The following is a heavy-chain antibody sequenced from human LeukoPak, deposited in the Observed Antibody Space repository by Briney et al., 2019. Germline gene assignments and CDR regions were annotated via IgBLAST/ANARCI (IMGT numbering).Heavy chain of an antibody. CDR1: GYTLTELS. V-gene: IGHV1-24*01. J-gene: IGHJ4*02. CDR2: FDPEDGET. Sequence: ASVKVSCKVSGYTLTELSMQWVRQAPGKGLVWMGGFDPEDGETIYAQKFQGRVTMTADTSTDTAYMELSSLRSEDTAVYYCATLPPYYGSGKRFDYWGQGTLVTVSS. D-gene: IGHD3-10*01. CDR3: ATLPPYYGSGKRFDY.